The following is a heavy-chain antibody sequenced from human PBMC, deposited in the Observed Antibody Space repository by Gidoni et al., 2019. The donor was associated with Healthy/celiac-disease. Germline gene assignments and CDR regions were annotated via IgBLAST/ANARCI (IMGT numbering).Heavy chain of an antibody. CDR1: GFTFSSYS. D-gene: IGHD3-9*01. CDR3: ARARILTGYYFDY. CDR2: ISSSSSYI. V-gene: IGHV3-21*01. J-gene: IGHJ4*02. Sequence: EVQLVESGGGLVKPGGSLSLSCAASGFTFSSYSMNWVRQAPGKGLEWLSSISSSSSYIYYADSVKGRFTISRDNAKNSLYLQMNSLRAEDTAVYYCARARILTGYYFDYWGQGTLVTVSS.